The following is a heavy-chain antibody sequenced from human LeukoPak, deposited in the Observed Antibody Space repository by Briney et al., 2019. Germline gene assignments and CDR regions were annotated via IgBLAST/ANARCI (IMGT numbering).Heavy chain of an antibody. D-gene: IGHD6-13*01. CDR2: ISYDGSNK. Sequence: PGRSLRLSCAASGFTFSSYAMHWVRQAPGKGLEWVAVISYDGSNKYYADSVKGRFTISRDNAKNSLYLQMSSLRAEDTAVYYCARDSRQQLPHWGQGTLVTVSS. V-gene: IGHV3-30-3*01. J-gene: IGHJ4*02. CDR3: ARDSRQQLPH. CDR1: GFTFSSYA.